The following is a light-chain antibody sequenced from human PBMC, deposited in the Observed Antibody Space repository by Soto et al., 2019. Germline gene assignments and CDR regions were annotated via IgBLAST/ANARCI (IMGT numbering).Light chain of an antibody. CDR2: DAS. CDR3: QQFKSYPLT. Sequence: AIQLTQSPASQSASVGDRVTITCRASQGISSALAWYQQKPGKAPKLLIYDASSLESGVPSRFSGSGSVTDFTLTISSLQPEDFATYYCQQFKSYPLTFGQGTRLEIK. V-gene: IGKV1-13*02. J-gene: IGKJ5*01. CDR1: QGISSA.